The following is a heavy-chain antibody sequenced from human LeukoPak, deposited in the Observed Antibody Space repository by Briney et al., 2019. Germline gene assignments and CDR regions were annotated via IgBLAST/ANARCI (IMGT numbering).Heavy chain of an antibody. CDR3: AKKIGTGPGHNWFDP. CDR1: GFNFGSYC. Sequence: AGGSLRLSCAASGFNFGSYCMTWVRQAPGKGLEWVSVISDSGDNTYYADSVKGRFTVSRDNSRDTLYLQMNSLRAEDTALYYCAKKIGTGPGHNWFDPWGQGTLVTVSS. J-gene: IGHJ5*02. V-gene: IGHV3-23*01. CDR2: ISDSGDNT. D-gene: IGHD2-8*02.